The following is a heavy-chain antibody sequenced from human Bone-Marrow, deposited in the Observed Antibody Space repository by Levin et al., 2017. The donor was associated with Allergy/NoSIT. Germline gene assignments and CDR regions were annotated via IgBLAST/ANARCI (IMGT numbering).Heavy chain of an antibody. CDR1: GGTFSSYA. V-gene: IGHV1-69*13. Sequence: VASVKVSCKASGGTFSSYAISWVRQAPGQGLEWMGGIIPIFGTANYAQKFQGRVTITADESTSTAYMELSSLRSEDTAVYYCARVRCSGGSCYDPYYYGMDVWGQGTTVTVSS. D-gene: IGHD2-15*01. CDR2: IIPIFGTA. J-gene: IGHJ6*02. CDR3: ARVRCSGGSCYDPYYYGMDV.